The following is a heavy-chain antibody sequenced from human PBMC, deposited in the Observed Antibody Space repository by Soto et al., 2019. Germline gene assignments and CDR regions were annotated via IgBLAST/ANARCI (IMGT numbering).Heavy chain of an antibody. CDR2: ISSSSSYI. Sequence: PGGSLRLSCAASGFTFSSYSMNWVRQAPGKGLEWVSSISSSSSYIYYADSVKGRFTISRDNAKNSLYLQMNSLRAEDTAVYYCARDGITICGVFSRRVRYGMYVWGQGTTVTVSS. D-gene: IGHD3-3*01. V-gene: IGHV3-21*01. CDR3: ARDGITICGVFSRRVRYGMYV. J-gene: IGHJ6*02. CDR1: GFTFSSYS.